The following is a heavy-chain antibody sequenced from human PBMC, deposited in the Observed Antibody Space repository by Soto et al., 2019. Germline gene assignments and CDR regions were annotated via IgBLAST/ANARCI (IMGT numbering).Heavy chain of an antibody. CDR3: AREESVLMVYASGTYYYYGMDV. CDR1: GFTFSSYS. Sequence: GESLKISCAASGFTFSSYSMNWVRQAPGKGLEWVSYIGSSSSTIYYADSVKGRFTISRDNAKNSLYLQMNSLRDEDTAVYYCAREESVLMVYASGTYYYYGMDVWGQGTTVTVSS. J-gene: IGHJ6*02. D-gene: IGHD2-8*01. V-gene: IGHV3-48*02. CDR2: IGSSSSTI.